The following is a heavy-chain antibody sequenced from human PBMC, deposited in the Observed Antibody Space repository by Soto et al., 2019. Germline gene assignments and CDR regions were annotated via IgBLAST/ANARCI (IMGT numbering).Heavy chain of an antibody. D-gene: IGHD6-19*01. Sequence: QVQLVESGGGVVQPGRSLRLSCAASGFTFSSSGIHWVRQAPGKGLEWVAVISYDGGNKYYLDSVKGRFTISRDNSKNTLYLQMNSLRAEDTAVYYCATDFSGWYGSSEYGFWGQGTLVTVSS. J-gene: IGHJ4*02. V-gene: IGHV3-30*03. CDR2: ISYDGGNK. CDR1: GFTFSSSG. CDR3: ATDFSGWYGSSEYGF.